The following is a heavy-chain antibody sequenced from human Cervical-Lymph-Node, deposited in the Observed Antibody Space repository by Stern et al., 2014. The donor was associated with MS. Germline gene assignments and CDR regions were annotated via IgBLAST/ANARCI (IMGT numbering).Heavy chain of an antibody. V-gene: IGHV1-69*01. D-gene: IGHD4-17*01. CDR3: ATPSTVIVGGMDV. Sequence: QMQLVQSGAEVKKPGSSVKVSCKASGGTFSSQAINWVRQAPGQGLEWLGRIIPIFGTPNYAQKVQDRVTITADESTSTAYMDLSSLRSEDTAVYYCATPSTVIVGGMDVWGQGTTVTVSS. J-gene: IGHJ6*02. CDR1: GGTFSSQA. CDR2: IIPIFGTP.